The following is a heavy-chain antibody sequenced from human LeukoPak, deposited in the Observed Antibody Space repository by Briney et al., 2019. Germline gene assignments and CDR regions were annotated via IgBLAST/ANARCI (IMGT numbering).Heavy chain of an antibody. CDR2: ISSSSSTI. CDR3: AKDDYKEDLGY. J-gene: IGHJ4*02. V-gene: IGHV3-48*04. CDR1: GFTFSSYS. Sequence: PGGSLRLSCAASGFTFSSYSMNWVRQAPGKGLEWVSYISSSSSTIYYADSVKGRFTISRDNAKNSLYLQMNSLRAEDTAVYYCAKDDYKEDLGYWGQGTLVTVSS. D-gene: IGHD4-11*01.